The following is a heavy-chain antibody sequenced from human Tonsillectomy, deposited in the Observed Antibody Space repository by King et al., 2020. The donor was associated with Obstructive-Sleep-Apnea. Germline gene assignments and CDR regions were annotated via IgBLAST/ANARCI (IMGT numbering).Heavy chain of an antibody. V-gene: IGHV1-69*01. Sequence: VQLVESGAEVKKPGSSVKVSCKASGGTFSSYAISWVRQAPGQGLEWMGGIIPIFGTANYAQKFQGRVTITADESTSTAYMELSSLRSEDTAVYYCARSGIVVVVAATHWFDPWSQGTLVTVSS. CDR2: IIPIFGTA. CDR3: ARSGIVVVVAATHWFDP. D-gene: IGHD2-15*01. J-gene: IGHJ5*02. CDR1: GGTFSSYA.